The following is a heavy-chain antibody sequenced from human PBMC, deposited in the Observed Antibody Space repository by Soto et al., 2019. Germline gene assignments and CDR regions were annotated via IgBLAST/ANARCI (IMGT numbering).Heavy chain of an antibody. J-gene: IGHJ4*02. Sequence: GGSLRLSCVASGFTFTSYTMNWVRQAPGKGLEWVSYISSSSSTIYYADSVKGRFTISRDNAKNSLYLQMNSLRDEDTAVYSCARGALYSSACFDYWGQGTLVTVSS. V-gene: IGHV3-48*02. CDR3: ARGALYSSACFDY. CDR1: GFTFTSYT. CDR2: ISSSSSTI. D-gene: IGHD6-19*01.